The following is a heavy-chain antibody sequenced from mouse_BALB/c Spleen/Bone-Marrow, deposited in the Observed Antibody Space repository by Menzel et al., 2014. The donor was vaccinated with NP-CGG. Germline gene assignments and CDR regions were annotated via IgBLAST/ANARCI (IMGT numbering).Heavy chain of an antibody. Sequence: EVKLVESGPELVKPGASVKISCKASGYTFTDYNMHWVKQSHGKSFEWIGYIYPYNGGTGYNQKFKSKATLTVDNSSSTAYMELRSLTSEDSAVYYCARESSAGYYFDYWGQGTTLTVSS. V-gene: IGHV1S29*02. J-gene: IGHJ2*01. D-gene: IGHD3-2*02. CDR1: GYTFTDYN. CDR3: ARESSAGYYFDY. CDR2: IYPYNGGT.